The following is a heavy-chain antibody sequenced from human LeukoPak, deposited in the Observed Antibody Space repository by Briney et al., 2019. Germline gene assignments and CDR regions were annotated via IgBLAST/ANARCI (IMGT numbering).Heavy chain of an antibody. Sequence: KPSETLSLTCAVYGGSFSGYYWSWIRQPPGKGLEWIGEINHSGSTNYNPSLKSRVTISVDTSKNQFSLKPSSVTAADTAVYYCARGSGSWWANWFDPWGQGTLVTVSS. J-gene: IGHJ5*02. V-gene: IGHV4-34*01. CDR1: GGSFSGYY. CDR3: ARGSGSWWANWFDP. CDR2: INHSGST. D-gene: IGHD6-13*01.